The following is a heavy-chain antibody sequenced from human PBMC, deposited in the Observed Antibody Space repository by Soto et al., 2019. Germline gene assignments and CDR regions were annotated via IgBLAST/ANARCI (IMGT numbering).Heavy chain of an antibody. Sequence: QVQLVESGGGLVKPGGSLRLSCAASGFTFSDYYMSWIRQAPGKGLEWVSYISSSGSTIYYADSVKGRFTISRDNAKNSLYLQMNSLSAEDTAVSYCATRYFDWLSPLYGMDVWGQGTTVTVSS. CDR1: GFTFSDYY. D-gene: IGHD3-9*01. CDR2: ISSSGSTI. CDR3: ATRYFDWLSPLYGMDV. V-gene: IGHV3-11*01. J-gene: IGHJ6*02.